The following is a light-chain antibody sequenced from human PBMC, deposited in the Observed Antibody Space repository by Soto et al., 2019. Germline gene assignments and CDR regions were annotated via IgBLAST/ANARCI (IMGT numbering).Light chain of an antibody. J-gene: IGKJ2*01. CDR3: QRFGNSPLYT. V-gene: IGKV3-20*01. CDR1: QSLSRTY. CDR2: GAS. Sequence: EIVLTQSPGTLSLSPGERATLSCRASQSLSRTYLAWYQQKPGQAPRLLIYGASIRAAGVPDRFGGGGSGTDFTLTISRLEPEDFAVYYCQRFGNSPLYTFGQGTKLELK.